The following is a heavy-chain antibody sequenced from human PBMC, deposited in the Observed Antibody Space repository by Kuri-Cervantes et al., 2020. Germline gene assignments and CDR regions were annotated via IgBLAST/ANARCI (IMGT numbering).Heavy chain of an antibody. CDR1: GFTFSSYS. CDR2: ISSSSSYI. D-gene: IGHD5-24*01. CDR3: ARGDGEMATIGVDY. V-gene: IGHV3-21*04. J-gene: IGHJ4*02. Sequence: GGSLRLSCAASGFTFSSYSMNWVRQAPGKGLEWVSSISSSSSYIYYADSVKGRFTISRDNAKNSLYLQMNSLRAEDTAVYYCARGDGEMATIGVDYWGQGTLVTVSS.